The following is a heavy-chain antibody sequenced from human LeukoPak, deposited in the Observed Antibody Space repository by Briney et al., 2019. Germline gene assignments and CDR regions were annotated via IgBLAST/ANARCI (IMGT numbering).Heavy chain of an antibody. J-gene: IGHJ4*02. V-gene: IGHV3-23*01. CDR3: ARDRASRLDY. CDR2: IHSNGGNT. CDR1: GFTFNSYG. Sequence: GGSLRLSCAASGFTFNSYGMSWVRQAPGKGLEWVSVIHSNGGNTYYADSVKGRFTISRDNAKNSLSLQMNSLRAEDTAVYYCARDRASRLDYWGQGTLVTVSS. D-gene: IGHD2-2*01.